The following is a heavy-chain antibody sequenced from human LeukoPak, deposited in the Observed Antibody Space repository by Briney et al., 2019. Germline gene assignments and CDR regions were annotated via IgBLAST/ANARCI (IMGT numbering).Heavy chain of an antibody. CDR3: ATVSGYDSSGYYY. CDR2: FDPEDGET. J-gene: IGHJ4*02. D-gene: IGHD3-22*01. CDR1: VYTLTELL. Sequence: SSVKDSFKCSVYTLTELLIHGVRQAPGRQREWVGGFDPEDGETIYAQKFQGRVTMTEDTSTDTAYMELSSLRSEDTAVYYCATVSGYDSSGYYYWGQGTLVTVSS. V-gene: IGHV1-24*01.